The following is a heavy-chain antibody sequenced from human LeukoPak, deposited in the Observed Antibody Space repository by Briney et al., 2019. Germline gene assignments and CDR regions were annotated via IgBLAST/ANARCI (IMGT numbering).Heavy chain of an antibody. D-gene: IGHD3-3*01. CDR2: ISAYNGNT. J-gene: IGHJ3*02. CDR1: GYTFTSYG. CDR3: ARAKGIGVVIAVDAFDI. Sequence: ASVKVSCKASGYTFTSYGISWVRQAPGQGLEWMGWISAYNGNTNYAQKLQGRVTMTTDTSTSTAYMELRSLRSDDTAVYYCARAKGIGVVIAVDAFDIWGQGTMVTVSS. V-gene: IGHV1-18*01.